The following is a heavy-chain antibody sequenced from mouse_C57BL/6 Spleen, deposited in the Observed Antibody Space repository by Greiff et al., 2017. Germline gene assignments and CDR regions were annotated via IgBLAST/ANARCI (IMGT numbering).Heavy chain of an antibody. CDR3: ARWIVDY. J-gene: IGHJ2*01. Sequence: VQLQQSGPELVKPGASVKISCKASGYTFTDYYMNWVKQSHGKSLEWIGDINPNNGGTSYNQKFKGKATLTVDKSSSTAYMELRSLTSEDSAVYYCARWIVDYWGQGTTLTVSS. CDR2: INPNNGGT. V-gene: IGHV1-26*01. CDR1: GYTFTDYY.